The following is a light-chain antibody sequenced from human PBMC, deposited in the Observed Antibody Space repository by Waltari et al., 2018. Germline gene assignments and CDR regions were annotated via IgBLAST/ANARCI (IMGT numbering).Light chain of an antibody. CDR3: QHYVSLPAT. J-gene: IGKJ1*01. CDR2: GAS. V-gene: IGKV3-20*01. CDR1: QSVSRS. Sequence: EIVLTQSPGTLSLSPGERATLSCRASQSVSRSLAWYHQKPGQAPRLLIYGASNRATGIPDRFSGSGSGTDFSLTISRLEPEDFAVYYCQHYVSLPATFGQGTKVEIK.